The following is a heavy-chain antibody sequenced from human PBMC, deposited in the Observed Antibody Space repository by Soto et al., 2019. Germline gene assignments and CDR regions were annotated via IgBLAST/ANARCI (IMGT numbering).Heavy chain of an antibody. CDR3: ARGSPSGWYYSVVFDI. D-gene: IGHD6-19*01. J-gene: IGHJ3*02. Sequence: ASVKVSCKASGYTFTSYDINWVRQATGQGLEWMGWMNPNSGNTGYAQKFQGRVTMTRNTSISTAYMELSSLRSEDTAVYYCARGSPSGWYYSVVFDIWGQGTMVTVSS. CDR2: MNPNSGNT. CDR1: GYTFTSYD. V-gene: IGHV1-8*01.